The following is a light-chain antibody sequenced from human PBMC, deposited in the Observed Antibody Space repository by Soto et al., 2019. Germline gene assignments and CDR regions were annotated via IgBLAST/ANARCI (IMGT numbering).Light chain of an antibody. CDR3: CSYAGSPYV. CDR1: SSDVGGSNH. Sequence: QSALTQPRSVSGSPGQSVTISCTGTSSDVGGSNHVSWYQHHPGKAPKLMIYDVTKRPPGVPDRFSASRSDNTASLTISGLQAEDEADYYCCSYAGSPYVFGTGTTVTVL. V-gene: IGLV2-11*01. J-gene: IGLJ1*01. CDR2: DVT.